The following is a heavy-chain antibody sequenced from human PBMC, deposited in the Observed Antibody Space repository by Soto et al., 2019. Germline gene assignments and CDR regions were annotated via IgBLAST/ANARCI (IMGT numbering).Heavy chain of an antibody. V-gene: IGHV1-18*01. J-gene: IGHJ6*01. Sequence: QVQLEQSAPEVKKPGASVKVSCKASGYTFSTYGISWVRQAPGQGLEWMGWINTHNGNTNYAQNLQGRVTMTADTSTSTAYMELRSLRSDDTAVYYCTRESSAPYYYYGMDVWGKGTTVTVSS. CDR2: INTHNGNT. D-gene: IGHD3-10*01. CDR1: GYTFSTYG. CDR3: TRESSAPYYYYGMDV.